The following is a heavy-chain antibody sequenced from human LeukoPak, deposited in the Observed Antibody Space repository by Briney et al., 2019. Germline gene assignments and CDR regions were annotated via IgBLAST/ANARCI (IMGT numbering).Heavy chain of an antibody. CDR3: ARNRPHPYSHGDYDTLDY. CDR2: VSSGGRTI. V-gene: IGHV3-48*03. D-gene: IGHD4-17*01. CDR1: RFTFSSYE. J-gene: IGHJ4*02. Sequence: PGGSLRLSCAASRFTFSSYEMNWVRQAPGKGLEWVSYVSSGGRTIYYADSVKGRFTISRDNAKNSLYLQMNSLRAEDTAVYYCARNRPHPYSHGDYDTLDYWGQGTLVTVSS.